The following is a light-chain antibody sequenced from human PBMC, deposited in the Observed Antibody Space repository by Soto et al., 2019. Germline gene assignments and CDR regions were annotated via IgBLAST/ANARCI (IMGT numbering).Light chain of an antibody. J-gene: IGKJ1*01. Sequence: EIVLTQSPDTLSLSPGERATLSCRASHTVTSNYLAWYQQKPGQAPRLLIYGASSRATDIPDRFSGSGSGTDFTLTISRLETEDFAVYFCQQYGGSSRTFGQGTKVEIK. CDR1: HTVTSNY. V-gene: IGKV3-20*01. CDR3: QQYGGSSRT. CDR2: GAS.